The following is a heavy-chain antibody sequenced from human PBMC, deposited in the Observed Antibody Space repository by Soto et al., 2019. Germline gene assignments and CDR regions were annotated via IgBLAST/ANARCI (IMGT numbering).Heavy chain of an antibody. CDR3: ARQNGSFRSWSDS. V-gene: IGHV4-30-4*01. J-gene: IGHJ5*01. CDR2: IYYSGST. Sequence: SETLSLTCTVSGGSISSGDYYWSWIRQPPGKGLEWIGYIYYSGSTYYNPSLKSRVTISVDTSKNQFSLKLSSVTAADTAMYYCARQNGSFRSWSDSWGQGTLVTVSS. D-gene: IGHD3-10*01. CDR1: GGSISSGDYY.